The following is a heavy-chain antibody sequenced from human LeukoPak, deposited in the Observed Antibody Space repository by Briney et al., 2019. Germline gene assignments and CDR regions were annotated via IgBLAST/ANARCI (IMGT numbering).Heavy chain of an antibody. V-gene: IGHV1-46*01. CDR3: ATLRGYGYEWHFQH. CDR1: GYTFSSSY. J-gene: IGHJ1*01. CDR2: INPSGGTT. Sequence: ASVKVSCKASGYTFSSSYMHWVRQAPGQGLEWMGIINPSGGTTIYAQKFQGRVTMTEDTSTDTAYMELSSLRSEDTAVYYCATLRGYGYEWHFQHWGQGTLVTVSS. D-gene: IGHD5-18*01.